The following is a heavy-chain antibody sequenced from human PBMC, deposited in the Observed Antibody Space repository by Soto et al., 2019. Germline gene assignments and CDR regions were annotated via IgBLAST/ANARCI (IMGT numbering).Heavy chain of an antibody. V-gene: IGHV4-4*02. CDR3: XXXXXXXTRFDY. J-gene: IGHJ4*02. CDR1: GGSISTSNW. Sequence: QVQLQESGPGLVKPSGTLSLTCAVSGGSISTSNWWSWVRQPPGKGLEWIGEVYHSGSTNYNPSFKSRVXXXVXXSKSPFPLKLNSVTAADTALYXXXXXXXXXTRFDYWGQGSLVTVSS. CDR2: VYHSGST.